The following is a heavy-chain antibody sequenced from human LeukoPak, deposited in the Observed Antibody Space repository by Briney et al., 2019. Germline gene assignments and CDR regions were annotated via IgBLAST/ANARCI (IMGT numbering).Heavy chain of an antibody. Sequence: PGGSLRLSCAASGFTFSSYWMSWVRQAPGKGLEWVSNISSSGYTINYADSVKGRFTISRDNAKNSLHLQMNSLRAEDTAVYYCARDGKGLTNYFDYWGQGTLVTVSS. CDR2: ISSSGYTI. V-gene: IGHV3-48*04. CDR1: GFTFSSYW. J-gene: IGHJ4*02. CDR3: ARDGKGLTNYFDY. D-gene: IGHD1-1*01.